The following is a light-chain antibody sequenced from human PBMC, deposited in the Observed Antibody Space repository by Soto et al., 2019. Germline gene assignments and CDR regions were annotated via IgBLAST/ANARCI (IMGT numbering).Light chain of an antibody. CDR1: SSDVGGYNY. V-gene: IGLV2-14*03. CDR2: DVS. J-gene: IGLJ3*02. CDR3: SSYTSSNNWV. Sequence: QAVLTQPASVSGSPGQSITISCTGTSSDVGGYNYVSWYQQHPGKAPKLMIYDVSNRPSGVSIRFSGSKSGNTASLTISGLQAEDEADYYCSSYTSSNNWVFGGGTKLTVL.